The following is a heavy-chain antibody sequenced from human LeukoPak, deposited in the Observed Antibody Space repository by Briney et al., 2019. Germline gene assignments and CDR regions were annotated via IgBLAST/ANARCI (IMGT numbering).Heavy chain of an antibody. CDR2: INPNSGGT. J-gene: IGHJ5*02. Sequence: GASVKVSCKASGYTFTGYYMHWVRQAPGQGLEWMGWINPNSGGTNYAQKFQDRVTMTRDTSISTAYMELSRLRSDDTAVYYCARSPRSAAYNSFDPWGQGTLVTVSS. D-gene: IGHD2-2*01. CDR1: GYTFTGYY. CDR3: ARSPRSAAYNSFDP. V-gene: IGHV1-2*02.